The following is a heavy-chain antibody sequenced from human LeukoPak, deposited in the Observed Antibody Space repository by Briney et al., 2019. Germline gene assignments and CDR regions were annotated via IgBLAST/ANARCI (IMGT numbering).Heavy chain of an antibody. J-gene: IGHJ6*02. CDR1: GGSISSYY. CDR3: AKDFLVYYYGMDV. Sequence: SETLSLTCTVSGGSISSYYWSWIRQPPGKGLEWIGYIYYSGSTNYNPSLKSRVTISVDTSKNQFSLKLSSVTAADTAVYYCAKDFLVYYYGMDVWGQGTTVTVSS. D-gene: IGHD3-3*01. V-gene: IGHV4-59*12. CDR2: IYYSGST.